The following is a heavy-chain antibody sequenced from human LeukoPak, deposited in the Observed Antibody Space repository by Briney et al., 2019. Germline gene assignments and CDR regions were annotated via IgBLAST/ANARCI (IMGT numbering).Heavy chain of an antibody. CDR3: ARGMTTVTTASAFDI. J-gene: IGHJ3*02. D-gene: IGHD4-17*01. V-gene: IGHV3-30*03. CDR2: ISYDGSNK. CDR1: GFTFSSYG. Sequence: PGGSLRLSCAASGFTFSSYGMHWVRQAPGRGLEWVAVISYDGSNKYYADSVKGRFTISRDNSKNTLYLQMNSLRAEDTAVYYCARGMTTVTTASAFDIWGQGTMATVSS.